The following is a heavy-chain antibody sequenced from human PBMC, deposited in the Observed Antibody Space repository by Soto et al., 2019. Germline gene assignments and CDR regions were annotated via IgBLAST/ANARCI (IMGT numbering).Heavy chain of an antibody. CDR1: GFSLSTSGVG. V-gene: IGHV2-5*02. D-gene: IGHD5-12*01. CDR3: AHRRADTVATILFDY. Sequence: QITLKESGPPLVKPTQTLTLTCTFSGFSLSTSGVGVGWIRQPPGKALEWLALIYWDDDKRYSPSLKSRLTITKDTSKNQVVLTMTNMDPVDTATYYCAHRRADTVATILFDYWGQGTLVTVSS. J-gene: IGHJ4*02. CDR2: IYWDDDK.